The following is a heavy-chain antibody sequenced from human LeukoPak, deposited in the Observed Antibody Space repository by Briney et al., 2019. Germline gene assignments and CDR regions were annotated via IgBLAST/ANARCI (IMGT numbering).Heavy chain of an antibody. CDR2: IFHSGSI. CDR3: ARVRLGESSGYSLDY. D-gene: IGHD3-22*01. Sequence: SETLSLACAVSGGSISSNYWWSWVRQPPGKGLEWIGEIFHSGSINYKPSLKSRVTISIDKSKNQFSLKVTSVTAADTAVYYCARVRLGESSGYSLDYWGQGTLVTVSS. J-gene: IGHJ4*02. CDR1: GGSISSNYW. V-gene: IGHV4-4*02.